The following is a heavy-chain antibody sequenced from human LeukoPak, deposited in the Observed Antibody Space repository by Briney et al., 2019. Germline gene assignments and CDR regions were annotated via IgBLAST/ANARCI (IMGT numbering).Heavy chain of an antibody. CDR1: GHTHCLYD. CDR2: ISGSRCRT. CDR3: AKDRCPYVGVANNWFDP. D-gene: IGHD3-3*01. V-gene: IGHV3-23*01. Sequence: GGSQTLPCVASGHTHCLYDMKWVRQAPGKGLEWVLAISGSRCRTYRADSVGGRLTLYRDNSKNTIYLEMNSLRVEDTAVYDCAKDRCPYVGVANNWFDPWGQGTLVIVSS. J-gene: IGHJ5*02.